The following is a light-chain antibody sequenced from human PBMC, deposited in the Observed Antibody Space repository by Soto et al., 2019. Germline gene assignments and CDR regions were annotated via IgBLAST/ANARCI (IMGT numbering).Light chain of an antibody. CDR3: QQYNSYSPT. Sequence: DIQMTQSPSTLSASVGDRVTITCRASQSISSWLAWYQQKPGKAPKLLIYDASSLESGVPSRFSGSGSGTEFTLTISSLQPDDFATYDGQQYNSYSPTFGPGTKVEIK. CDR2: DAS. J-gene: IGKJ1*01. V-gene: IGKV1-5*01. CDR1: QSISSW.